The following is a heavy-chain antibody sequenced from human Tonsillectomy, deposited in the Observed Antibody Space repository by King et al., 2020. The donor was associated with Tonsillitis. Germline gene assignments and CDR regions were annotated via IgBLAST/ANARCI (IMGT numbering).Heavy chain of an antibody. CDR2: ISYEGSNK. Sequence: VQLVESGGGVVQPGRSLRLSCAASGFTFSSYAMHWVRQAPGKGLEWVAVISYEGSNKYYADSVKGRFTNSRDNSKNTLYLQMNRLRAEDTAVYYCARWLGKRDIVATPKPHYYYSGMDVWGQGTTVTVSS. CDR3: ARWLGKRDIVATPKPHYYYSGMDV. V-gene: IGHV3-30-3*01. J-gene: IGHJ6*02. CDR1: GFTFSSYA. D-gene: IGHD5-12*01.